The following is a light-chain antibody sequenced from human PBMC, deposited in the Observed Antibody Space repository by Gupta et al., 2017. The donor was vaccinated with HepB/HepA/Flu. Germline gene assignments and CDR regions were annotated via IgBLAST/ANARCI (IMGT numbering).Light chain of an antibody. CDR1: SSNIGLNT. Sequence: QSVLTQPPSASGTLGQRVTIPCSGSSSNIGLNTVNWYQQLPGTAPKLLMYSNDQRPSGVPDRLSGSKSGTSASLAISGLQAEDEADYYCAAWDDSLNGLVFGGGTKLTVL. CDR2: SND. J-gene: IGLJ2*01. CDR3: AAWDDSLNGLV. V-gene: IGLV1-44*01.